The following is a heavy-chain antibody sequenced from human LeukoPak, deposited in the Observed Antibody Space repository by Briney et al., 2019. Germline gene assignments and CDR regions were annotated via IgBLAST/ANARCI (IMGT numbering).Heavy chain of an antibody. V-gene: IGHV4-34*01. CDR1: GESFSKYY. Sequence: SETLSLTCAVYGESFSKYYWSWIRQPPGKGLEWIGEINHSGNTNYNPSLKSRVTISVDTSKNQFSLKLSSVTAADTAVYYCARENLLYCSSTSCYEADGWGQGTLVTVSS. CDR3: ARENLLYCSSTSCYEADG. CDR2: INHSGNT. J-gene: IGHJ4*02. D-gene: IGHD2-2*01.